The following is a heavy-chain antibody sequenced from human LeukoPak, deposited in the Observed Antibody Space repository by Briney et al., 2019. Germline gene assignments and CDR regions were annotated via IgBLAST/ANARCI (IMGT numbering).Heavy chain of an antibody. CDR3: ARGDWGSPDYYYMDV. D-gene: IGHD7-27*01. J-gene: IGHJ6*03. CDR2: IYYSGST. CDR1: GASIDSYY. V-gene: IGHV4-39*07. Sequence: SETLSLTCTISGASIDSYYWGWIRQPPGKGLEWIGSIYYSGSTYYNPSLKSRVTISVDTSKNQFSLKLSSVTAADTAVYYCARGDWGSPDYYYMDVWGKGTTVTISS.